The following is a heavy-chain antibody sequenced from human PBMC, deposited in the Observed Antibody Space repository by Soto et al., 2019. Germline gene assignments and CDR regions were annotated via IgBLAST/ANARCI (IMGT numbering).Heavy chain of an antibody. J-gene: IGHJ6*02. CDR1: GYTFTSYG. V-gene: IGHV1-18*01. D-gene: IGHD3-3*01. CDR3: ASDLVTIFGVVTSNRNYGMDV. CDR2: ISAYNGNT. Sequence: GASVKVSCKASGYTFTSYGVSWVRQAPGQGLEWMGWISAYNGNTNYAQKLQGRVTMTTDTSTSTAYMELRSLRSDDTAVYYCASDLVTIFGVVTSNRNYGMDVWGQGTTVTVSS.